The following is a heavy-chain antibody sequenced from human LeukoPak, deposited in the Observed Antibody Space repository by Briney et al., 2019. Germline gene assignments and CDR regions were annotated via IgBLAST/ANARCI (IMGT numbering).Heavy chain of an antibody. CDR1: GDSVSSTGAA. CDR2: TYYRSKWYI. V-gene: IGHV6-1*01. CDR3: GRVDGDYYERSGPIDY. D-gene: IGHD3-22*01. Sequence: SQTLSLTCAISGDSVSSTGAAWNWIRQSPSRGLEWLGRTYYRSKWYIDYAVSVKSRITINPDTSKNQFSLQLNSVTPEDTAVYYCGRVDGDYYERSGPIDYWGQGTLVTVSS. J-gene: IGHJ4*01.